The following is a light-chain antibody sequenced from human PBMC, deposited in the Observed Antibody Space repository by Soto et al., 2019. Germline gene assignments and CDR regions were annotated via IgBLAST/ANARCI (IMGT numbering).Light chain of an antibody. CDR3: AHRSNWPLFS. CDR1: QSVSSY. V-gene: IGKV3-11*01. CDR2: DAS. J-gene: IGKJ3*01. Sequence: EIVLTQSPATLSLSPGERATLSCRASQSVSSYLAWYQQKPGQAPRLLIYDASNRATGIPARFSGSGSGTDFALTISSLEPEDFAVYCCAHRSNWPLFSFGPGTKVDIK.